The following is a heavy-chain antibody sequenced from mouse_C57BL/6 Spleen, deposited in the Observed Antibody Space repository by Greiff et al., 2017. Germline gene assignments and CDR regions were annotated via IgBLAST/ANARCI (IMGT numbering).Heavy chain of an antibody. D-gene: IGHD1-1*01. J-gene: IGHJ4*01. Sequence: DVKLVESGGGLVKPGGSLKLSCAASGFTFSDYGMHWVRQAPEKGLAWVAYISSGSSTIYYADTVKGRFTISRDNAKNTLFLQMTSLRSEDTAMYYCARERIYYYGSSHYYAMDYWGQGTSVTVSS. CDR3: ARERIYYYGSSHYYAMDY. CDR2: ISSGSSTI. CDR1: GFTFSDYG. V-gene: IGHV5-17*01.